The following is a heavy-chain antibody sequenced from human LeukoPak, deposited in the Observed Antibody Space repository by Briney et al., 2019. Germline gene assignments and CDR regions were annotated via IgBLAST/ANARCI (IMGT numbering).Heavy chain of an antibody. CDR3: ARSSSSWYFWFDP. CDR2: IYYSGRT. J-gene: IGHJ5*02. Sequence: SETLSLTCTVSGGSIRSYYWSWIRQPPGKGLEWIGYIYYSGRTNYNPALKSRVTISVDTSKNQFSLKLTSVTAADAAVYYCARSSSSWYFWFDPWGQGTLVTVSS. CDR1: GGSIRSYY. D-gene: IGHD6-13*01. V-gene: IGHV4-59*01.